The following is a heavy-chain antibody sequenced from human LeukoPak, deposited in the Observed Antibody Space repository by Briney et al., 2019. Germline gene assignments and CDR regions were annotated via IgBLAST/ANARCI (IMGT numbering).Heavy chain of an antibody. V-gene: IGHV4-59*01. CDR3: AREDPQTTVPEGMDV. D-gene: IGHD4-17*01. CDR2: IYYSGST. J-gene: IGHJ6*02. CDR1: GVFISYYY. Sequence: ASETLSLTCTVAGVFISYYYWSSIRQSAGKGLEWLRYIYYSGSTNNNASLKRRVTISVDTSKNQFSLQLRSVTAADTAVYYCAREDPQTTVPEGMDVWGQGTTVTVSS.